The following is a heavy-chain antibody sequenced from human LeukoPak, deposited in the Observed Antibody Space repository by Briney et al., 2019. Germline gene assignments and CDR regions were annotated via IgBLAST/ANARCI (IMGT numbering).Heavy chain of an antibody. V-gene: IGHV4-4*07. CDR3: ARDKYYYDTRGYLFDY. CDR1: GGSISSYY. D-gene: IGHD3-22*01. CDR2: MHTSGST. Sequence: PSETLSLTCTVSGGSISSYYWSWIRQSAGKGLEWIGRMHTSGSTNYNPSLKSRGTMSVDTSKNQFSLKLSSVTAADTAVYYCARDKYYYDTRGYLFDYWGQGTLVTVSS. J-gene: IGHJ4*02.